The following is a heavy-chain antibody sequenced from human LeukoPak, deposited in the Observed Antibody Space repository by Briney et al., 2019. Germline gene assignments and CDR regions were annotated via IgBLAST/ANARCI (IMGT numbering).Heavy chain of an antibody. Sequence: GASVKVSCKASGYTFTGYYMHWVRQAPGQGLEWMGWINPNSGGTNYAQKFQGRVTMTRDTSISTAYMELSRLRSDDTAVYYCARATTVTPLGRYFDLWGRGTLVTVSS. J-gene: IGHJ2*01. CDR1: GYTFTGYY. CDR2: INPNSGGT. CDR3: ARATTVTPLGRYFDL. D-gene: IGHD4-17*01. V-gene: IGHV1-2*02.